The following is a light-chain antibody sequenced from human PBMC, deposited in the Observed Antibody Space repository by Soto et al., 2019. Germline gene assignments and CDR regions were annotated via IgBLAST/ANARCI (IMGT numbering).Light chain of an antibody. J-gene: IGKJ3*01. CDR2: AAS. CDR1: QGINNY. Sequence: DIQLTQSPSFLSASVGDRVTITCRASQGINNYLGWYQQKPGKAPKLLIYAASTLQSGVPSRFSGSGSGTEFTLTISSLQPEDFATYYCQQLNSYPITFGPGTNVDI. CDR3: QQLNSYPIT. V-gene: IGKV1-9*01.